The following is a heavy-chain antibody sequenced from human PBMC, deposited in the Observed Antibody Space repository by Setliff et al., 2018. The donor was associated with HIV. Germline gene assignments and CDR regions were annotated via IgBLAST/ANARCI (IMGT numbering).Heavy chain of an antibody. D-gene: IGHD6-13*01. CDR1: GGSISSSTYY. J-gene: IGHJ6*03. Sequence: SETLSLTCTVSGGSISSSTYYWGWIRQPPGKGLEWIGTIYYSGGTYYKSSLKSRLIISLDTSKNQFSLRLSSATAADTGVYYCARHRDPPGSSWIFYYYYMDLWGGGTTVTVSS. V-gene: IGHV4-39*01. CDR2: IYYSGGT. CDR3: ARHRDPPGSSWIFYYYYMDL.